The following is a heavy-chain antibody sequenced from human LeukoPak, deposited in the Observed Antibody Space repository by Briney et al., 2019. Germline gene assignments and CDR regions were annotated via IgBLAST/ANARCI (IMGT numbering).Heavy chain of an antibody. V-gene: IGHV3-23*01. D-gene: IGHD1-26*01. Sequence: PGGSLRLSCAASGFTFSTYAMGWVRQAPGKGLEWVSGISGSGGSTYYADSLKGRFTISRDNSKNTLYLQVNSLRAEDTAVYYCAKVGVTGWYFDYWGQGALVTVSS. CDR2: ISGSGGST. J-gene: IGHJ4*02. CDR3: AKVGVTGWYFDY. CDR1: GFTFSTYA.